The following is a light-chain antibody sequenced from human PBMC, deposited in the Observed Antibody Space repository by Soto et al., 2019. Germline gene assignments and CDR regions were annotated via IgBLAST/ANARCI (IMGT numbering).Light chain of an antibody. V-gene: IGLV2-14*01. Sequence: QSVLTQPASVSGSPGQSITISCTGTSSDVGGYNYVSWYQQHPGKAPKLMIYDVSNRPSRVSNRFSGSKSGNTASLTISARQAEDEADYYCSSYTSSSTLEVFGTGTKVTVL. CDR3: SSYTSSSTLEV. CDR2: DVS. J-gene: IGLJ1*01. CDR1: SSDVGGYNY.